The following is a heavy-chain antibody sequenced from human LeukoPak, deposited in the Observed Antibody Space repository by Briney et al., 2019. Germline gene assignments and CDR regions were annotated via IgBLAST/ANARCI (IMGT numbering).Heavy chain of an antibody. J-gene: IGHJ4*02. CDR1: GFSLSIYS. D-gene: IGHD5-12*01. CDR3: ARGGVDIVAHNPDY. V-gene: IGHV3-7*01. Sequence: GGSLRLSCAASGFSLSIYSMNWVRQAPGKGLEWVANIKQDGSEKYYVDSVKGRFTISRDNAKNSLYLQMNSLRAEDTAVYYCARGGVDIVAHNPDYWGQGTLVTVSS. CDR2: IKQDGSEK.